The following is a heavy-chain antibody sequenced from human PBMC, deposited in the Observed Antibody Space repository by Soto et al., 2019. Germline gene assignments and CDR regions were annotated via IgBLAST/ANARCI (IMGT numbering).Heavy chain of an antibody. D-gene: IGHD3-22*01. CDR1: GFTFSSYE. J-gene: IGHJ5*02. CDR2: ISSSGSTI. CDR3: ARGAGAYYYDSSAYEPYNCFDP. V-gene: IGHV3-48*03. Sequence: GGSLRLSCAASGFTFSSYEMNWVRQAPGKGLEWVSYISSSGSTIYYADSVKGRFTISRDNAKNSLYLQMNSLRAEDTAVYYCARGAGAYYYDSSAYEPYNCFDPWGQGTLVTVSS.